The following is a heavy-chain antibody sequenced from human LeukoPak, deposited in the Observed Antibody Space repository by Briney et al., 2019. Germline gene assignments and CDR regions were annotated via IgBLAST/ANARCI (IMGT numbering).Heavy chain of an antibody. CDR1: GFTVSSNY. CDR2: IYSGGST. Sequence: GGSLRLSCAASGFTVSSNYMSWVRQAPGKGLEWVSVIYSGGSTYYADSVKGRFTISRDNSKNTLYLQMNSLRAEDTAVYYCAGTYLNDAFDIWGQGTMVTVSS. CDR3: AGTYLNDAFDI. J-gene: IGHJ3*02. V-gene: IGHV3-66*01.